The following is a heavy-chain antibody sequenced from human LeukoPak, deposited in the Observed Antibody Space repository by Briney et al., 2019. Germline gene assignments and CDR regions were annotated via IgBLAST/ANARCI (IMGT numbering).Heavy chain of an antibody. CDR2: INPNSGGT. Sequence: ASVKVSCKASGYTLTGYYMHWVRQAPGQGLEWMGWINPNSGGTNYAQKFQGRVTMTRDTSISTAYMELSRLRSDDTAVYYCARDSRRAAAGTYFDYWGQGTLVTVSS. CDR1: GYTLTGYY. CDR3: ARDSRRAAAGTYFDY. J-gene: IGHJ4*02. D-gene: IGHD6-13*01. V-gene: IGHV1-2*02.